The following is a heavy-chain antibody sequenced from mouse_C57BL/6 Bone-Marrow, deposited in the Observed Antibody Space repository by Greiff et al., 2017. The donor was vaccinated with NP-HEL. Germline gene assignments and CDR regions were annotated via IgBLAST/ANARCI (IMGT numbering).Heavy chain of an antibody. V-gene: IGHV3-6*01. CDR1: GYSITSGYY. D-gene: IGHD4-1*01. Sequence: VQLKESGPGLVKPSQSLSLTCSVTGYSITSGYYWNWIRQFPGNKLEWMGYISYDGSNNYNPSLKNRISITRDTSKNQFFLKLNSVTTEDTATYYCARAGTWDFDVWGTGTTVTVSS. CDR2: ISYDGSN. J-gene: IGHJ1*03. CDR3: ARAGTWDFDV.